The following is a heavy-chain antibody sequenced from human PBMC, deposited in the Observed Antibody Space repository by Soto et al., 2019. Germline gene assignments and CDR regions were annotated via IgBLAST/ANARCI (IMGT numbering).Heavy chain of an antibody. Sequence: GGSLRLSCTASGFTFGDYAMSWFRQAPGKGLEWVGFIRSKAYGGTTEYAASVKGRFTISREDSKSIAYLQMNSLKTEDTAVYYCTRDRAMYCSGGSCYPITHFDYWGQGTLVTVSS. V-gene: IGHV3-49*03. CDR1: GFTFGDYA. J-gene: IGHJ4*02. CDR3: TRDRAMYCSGGSCYPITHFDY. D-gene: IGHD2-15*01. CDR2: IRSKAYGGTT.